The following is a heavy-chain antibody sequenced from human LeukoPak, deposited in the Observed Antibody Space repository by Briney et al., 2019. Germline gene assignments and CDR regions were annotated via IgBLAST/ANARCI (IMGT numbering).Heavy chain of an antibody. CDR1: GGSISSSSYY. J-gene: IGHJ6*02. D-gene: IGHD3-3*01. CDR3: ARDIPLTYYDFWSGYYRQRNREEYYYYGMDV. V-gene: IGHV4-39*07. Sequence: PSETLSLTCTVSGGSISSSSYYWGWLRQPPGKGLEWIGSIYYSGSTYYNPSLKSRVTMSVDTSKNQFSLKLSSVTAADTAVYYCARDIPLTYYDFWSGYYRQRNREEYYYYGMDVWGQGTTVTVSS. CDR2: IYYSGST.